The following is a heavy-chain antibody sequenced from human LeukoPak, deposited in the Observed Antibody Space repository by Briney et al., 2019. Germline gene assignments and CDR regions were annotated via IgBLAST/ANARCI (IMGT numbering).Heavy chain of an antibody. CDR2: IIPIFGTA. Sequence: ASVKVSCKASGGTFSSYAISWVRQAPGQGLEWMGRIIPIFGTANYAQKFQGRVTITTDESTSTAYMELSSLRSEDTAVYYCAREGSSSSGIDYWGQGTLVTVSS. D-gene: IGHD6-6*01. CDR3: AREGSSSSGIDY. V-gene: IGHV1-69*05. J-gene: IGHJ4*02. CDR1: GGTFSSYA.